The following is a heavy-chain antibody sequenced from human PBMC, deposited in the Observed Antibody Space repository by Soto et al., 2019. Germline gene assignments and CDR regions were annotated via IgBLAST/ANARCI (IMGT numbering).Heavy chain of an antibody. CDR3: ARGITIFGVVTQYYFDF. CDR2: IYSGGST. V-gene: IGHV3-53*02. J-gene: IGHJ4*02. CDR1: GFTVSSNY. Sequence: EVQLVETGGGLIQPGGSLRLSCAASGFTVSSNYMSWVRQAPGKGLEWVSVIYSGGSTYYADSVKGRFTISRDYSKNTLYLHMNSLRAEDTAVYYCARGITIFGVVTQYYFDFWGQGTLVTVSS. D-gene: IGHD3-3*01.